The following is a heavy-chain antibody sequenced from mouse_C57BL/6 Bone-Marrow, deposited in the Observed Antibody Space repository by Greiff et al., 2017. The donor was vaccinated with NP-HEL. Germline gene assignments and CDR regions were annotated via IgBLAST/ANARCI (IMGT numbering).Heavy chain of an antibody. J-gene: IGHJ2*01. Sequence: VQLQQSGAELVRPGASVKLSCTASGFNIQDDYMHWVKQRPEQGLEWIGWIDPENGDTEYASKFQGKATITADTSSNTAYLQLSSLTSEDTAVYYCTYYGNYVLFDYGGQGTTLTVSA. CDR1: GFNIQDDY. CDR2: IDPENGDT. CDR3: TYYGNYVLFDY. V-gene: IGHV14-4*01. D-gene: IGHD2-1*01.